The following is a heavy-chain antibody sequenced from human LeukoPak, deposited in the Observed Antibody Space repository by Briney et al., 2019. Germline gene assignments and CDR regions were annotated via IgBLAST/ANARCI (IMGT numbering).Heavy chain of an antibody. CDR2: IKHDGSEK. D-gene: IGHD6-6*01. V-gene: IGHV3-7*01. J-gene: IGHJ4*02. CDR3: VRALGSSSADY. CDR1: GFTFTNYW. Sequence: GGSLRLSCPASGFTFTNYWMSWVRQAPGKGLEWVANIKHDGSEKYYVDSVEGRFTISRDNAENSLSLQMNSLRGEDTAVYYCVRALGSSSADYWGQGTLVTVSS.